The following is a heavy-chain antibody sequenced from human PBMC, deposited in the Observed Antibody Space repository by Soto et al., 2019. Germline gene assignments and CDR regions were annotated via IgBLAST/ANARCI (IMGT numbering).Heavy chain of an antibody. Sequence: QVQLQESGPGLVKPSQTLSLTCTVSDDSLTTNKYAWTWIRQNPEKGLEWIGYVYANGNTRSSPSLQSRVSMSVDTSKSHFSLRLSSVTAADTAVYFCARASYFRPSGSYYFVSWGQGTLVNVSS. CDR3: ARASYFRPSGSYYFVS. D-gene: IGHD3-10*01. CDR1: DDSLTTNKYA. V-gene: IGHV4-31*03. J-gene: IGHJ4*02. CDR2: VYANGNT.